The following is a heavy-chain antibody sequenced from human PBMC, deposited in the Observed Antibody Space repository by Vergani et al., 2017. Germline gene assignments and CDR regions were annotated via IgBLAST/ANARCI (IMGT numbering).Heavy chain of an antibody. CDR3: VKGQQQLVHGFDY. V-gene: IGHV3-64D*06. Sequence: EVQLVESGGGLVQPGGSLRLSCSASGFTFSSYAMHWVHQAPGKGLEYVSAISSNGGSTYYADSVKGRFTISRDNSKNTLYLQMSSLRAEDTAVYYCVKGQQQLVHGFDYWGQGTLVTVSS. CDR1: GFTFSSYA. D-gene: IGHD6-13*01. J-gene: IGHJ4*02. CDR2: ISSNGGST.